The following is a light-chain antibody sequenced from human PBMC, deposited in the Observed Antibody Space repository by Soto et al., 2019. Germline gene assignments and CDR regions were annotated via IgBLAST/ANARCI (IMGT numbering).Light chain of an antibody. Sequence: EIVLTQSPGTLSLSPGERATLSCRASQSVSSNYLTWYQQKPGQAPRLLIYGASSRATGIPDRFSGSGSGTDFTLTISRLEPEDFAVYYCQQYGSSPFTFGPGTIVDIK. CDR2: GAS. V-gene: IGKV3-20*01. CDR3: QQYGSSPFT. CDR1: QSVSSNY. J-gene: IGKJ3*01.